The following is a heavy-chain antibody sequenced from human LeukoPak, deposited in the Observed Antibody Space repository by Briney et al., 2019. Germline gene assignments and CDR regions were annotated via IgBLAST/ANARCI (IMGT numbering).Heavy chain of an antibody. CDR3: AKGSSGWYGRGYFDY. CDR1: GFTVSSNY. CDR2: IYSGGST. J-gene: IGHJ4*02. Sequence: GGSLRHSCAASGFTVSSNYMSWVRQGPGKGKGRVSVIYSGGSTYYADSVKGRFTISRHNSKNTLYLQMNSLRAEDTAVYYCAKGSSGWYGRGYFDYWGQGTLVTVSS. V-gene: IGHV3-53*04. D-gene: IGHD6-19*01.